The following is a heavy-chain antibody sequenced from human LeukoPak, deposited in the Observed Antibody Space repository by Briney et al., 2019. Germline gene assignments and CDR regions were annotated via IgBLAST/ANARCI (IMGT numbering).Heavy chain of an antibody. J-gene: IGHJ4*02. CDR2: IWYDGSKK. CDR3: ARQELDGYSEDY. CDR1: GFTFSSYG. Sequence: GGSLRLSCAASGFTFSSYGMHWVRQSPGKGLEWLAVIWYDGSKKYYADSVKGRFTISRDNSKNTLYVQMNSLRVEDTAVYYCARQELDGYSEDYWGQGTLVTVSS. V-gene: IGHV3-33*01. D-gene: IGHD5-24*01.